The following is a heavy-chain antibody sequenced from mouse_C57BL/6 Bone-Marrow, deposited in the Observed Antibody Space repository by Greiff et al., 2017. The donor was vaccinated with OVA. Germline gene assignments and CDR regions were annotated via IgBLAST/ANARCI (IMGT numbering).Heavy chain of an antibody. D-gene: IGHD2-3*01. CDR2: IYPGDGDT. Sequence: VQLQESGAELVKPGASVKISCKASGYAFSSYWMNWVKQRPGKGLEWIGLIYPGDGDTNYNGKFKGKATLTADKSSSTAYMQLSSLTSEDSAVYFCAKDDGSYALDYWGKGTSVTVSS. J-gene: IGHJ4*01. CDR3: AKDDGSYALDY. V-gene: IGHV1-80*01. CDR1: GYAFSSYW.